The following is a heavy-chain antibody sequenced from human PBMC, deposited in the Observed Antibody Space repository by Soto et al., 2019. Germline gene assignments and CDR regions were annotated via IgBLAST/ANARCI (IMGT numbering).Heavy chain of an antibody. V-gene: IGHV5-10-1*03. CDR3: ARLIPLEFSSSPGKDYFDY. CDR2: INPSDSQT. CDR1: GYSFSSYW. Sequence: EVQLVQSGAEVKKPGESLTISCKGSGYSFSSYWISWVRQMPGKGLEWMGRINPSDSQTNYGPSFQGHVTISTDKSISTAFLQWSSLEASDTAMYYCARLIPLEFSSSPGKDYFDYWGQGTLVTVSS. D-gene: IGHD6-6*01. J-gene: IGHJ4*02.